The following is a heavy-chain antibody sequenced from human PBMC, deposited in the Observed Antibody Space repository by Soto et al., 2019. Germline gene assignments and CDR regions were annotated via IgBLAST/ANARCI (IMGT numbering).Heavy chain of an antibody. CDR1: GFTLSSYA. V-gene: IGHV3-23*01. CDR2: ISGSGGST. Sequence: GGSLRLSCVASGFTLSSYAMNWVRQAPGKGLEWVSAISGSGGSTNYADSVKGRFTISRDNSKNTLYLQMNSLRAEDTAVYYCATDNYGMEVWGQGTTVTVSS. CDR3: ATDNYGMEV. J-gene: IGHJ6*02.